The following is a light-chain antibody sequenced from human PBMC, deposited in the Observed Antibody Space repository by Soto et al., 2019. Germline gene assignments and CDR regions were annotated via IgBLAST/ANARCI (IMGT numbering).Light chain of an antibody. CDR2: EVT. J-gene: IGLJ3*02. Sequence: QSALTQPPSASGSPGQSVTISCTGTSSDAGNYNYVSWYQQHPGKAPKLMIYEVTKRPSGVPDRFSGSKSGNTASLTVSGLRAEDEADYYCSSYAGSKTLFGGGTK. CDR3: SSYAGSKTL. V-gene: IGLV2-8*01. CDR1: SSDAGNYNY.